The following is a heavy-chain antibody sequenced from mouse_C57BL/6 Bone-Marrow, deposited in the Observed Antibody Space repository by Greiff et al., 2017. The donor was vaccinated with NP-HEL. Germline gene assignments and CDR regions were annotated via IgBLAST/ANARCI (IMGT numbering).Heavy chain of an antibody. CDR3: TTGGDGYYLYYFDY. CDR2: IDPENGDT. CDR1: GFNIKDDY. V-gene: IGHV14-4*01. Sequence: EVQLQESGAELVRPGASVKLSCTASGFNIKDDYMHWVKQRPEQGLEWIGWIDPENGDTEYASKFQGKATITADTSSNTAYLQLSSLTSEDTAVYYCTTGGDGYYLYYFDYWGQGTTLTVSS. D-gene: IGHD2-3*01. J-gene: IGHJ2*01.